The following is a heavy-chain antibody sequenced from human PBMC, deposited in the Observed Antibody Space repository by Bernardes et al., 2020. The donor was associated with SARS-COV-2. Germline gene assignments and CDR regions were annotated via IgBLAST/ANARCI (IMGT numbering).Heavy chain of an antibody. D-gene: IGHD5-12*01. V-gene: IGHV3-74*01. CDR3: TRGPLSGYGSFGV. CDR1: GFTFSSYW. CDR2: IDSGGSST. J-gene: IGHJ4*02. Sequence: GGSLRLSCVASGFTFSSYWMHWVRQAPGKGLVWLSRIDSGGSSTSFADSVKGRFTISRDNAKNTMYLQMSSLSAEDTAVYYCTRGPLSGYGSFGVWGQGTLVTVSS.